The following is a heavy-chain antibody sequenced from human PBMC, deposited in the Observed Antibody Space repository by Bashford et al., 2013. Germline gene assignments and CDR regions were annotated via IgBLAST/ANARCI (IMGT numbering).Heavy chain of an antibody. CDR1: GYTFTGYY. D-gene: IGHD4-17*01. CDR2: INPNSGGT. J-gene: IGHJ4*02. Sequence: ASVKVSCKASGYTFTGYYMHWVRQAPGQGLEWMGWINPNSGGTNYAQKFQGRVTMTRDTSTSTVYMELSSLRSEDTAVYYCARSVXDYGDHTSKYYFDYWGQGTLVTVSS. CDR3: ARSVXDYGDHTSKYYFDY. V-gene: IGHV1-2*02.